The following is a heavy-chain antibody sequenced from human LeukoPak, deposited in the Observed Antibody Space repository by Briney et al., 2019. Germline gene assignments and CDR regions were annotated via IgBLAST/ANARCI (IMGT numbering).Heavy chain of an antibody. CDR2: IYTSGST. V-gene: IGHV4-4*07. Sequence: SETLSLTCTVSGGSISSYYWSWIRQPPGKGLEWIGRIYTSGSTNYNPSLKSRVTMSVDTSKNQFSLKLSSVTAADTAVYYCARGGYYYDSSGYYSYAFDIWGQGTMVTVSS. CDR1: GGSISSYY. D-gene: IGHD3-22*01. J-gene: IGHJ3*02. CDR3: ARGGYYYDSSGYYSYAFDI.